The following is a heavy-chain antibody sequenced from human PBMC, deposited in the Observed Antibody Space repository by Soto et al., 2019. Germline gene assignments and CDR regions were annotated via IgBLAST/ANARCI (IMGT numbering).Heavy chain of an antibody. Sequence: GGSLRLSCAASGFTFADYDMTWVRQAPGKRLEWVSASDWNSGNISYADSVKGRFTISRDNAKNSLFLQMNSLRTDDTALYYCAKGGPYTGCRLYPPEGYVGGQGXTVTVYS. J-gene: IGHJ6*02. CDR2: SDWNSGNI. D-gene: IGHD2-8*02. CDR3: AKGGPYTGCRLYPPEGYV. CDR1: GFTFADYD. V-gene: IGHV3-9*01.